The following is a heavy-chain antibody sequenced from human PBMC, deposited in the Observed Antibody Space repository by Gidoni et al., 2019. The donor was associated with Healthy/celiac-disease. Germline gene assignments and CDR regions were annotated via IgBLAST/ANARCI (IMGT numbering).Heavy chain of an antibody. D-gene: IGHD4-4*01. CDR1: GLTCSDYY. V-gene: IGHV3-11*01. Sequence: QVQLVEAGGGMVKPGGSLRLSCADSGLTCSDYYMSWIRQAPGKGLEWVSYVRSSGLTIYYADSVEVRFTISRDNAKDSLYLQMNSLRGEDTAVYYCARLQYEDYYYYGMDVWGRGTTVTVSS. CDR2: VRSSGLTI. J-gene: IGHJ6*02. CDR3: ARLQYEDYYYYGMDV.